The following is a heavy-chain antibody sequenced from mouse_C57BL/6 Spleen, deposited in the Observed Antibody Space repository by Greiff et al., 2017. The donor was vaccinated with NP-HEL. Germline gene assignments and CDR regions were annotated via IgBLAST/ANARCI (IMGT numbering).Heavy chain of an antibody. CDR3: ARGYYYGTGYFDV. V-gene: IGHV1-26*01. Sequence: VQLQQSGPELVKPGASVKISCKASGYTFTDYYMNWVKQSHGKSLEWIGDINPNNGGTSYNQKFKGKATLTVDKSSSTAYMELRSLTSEDSAVYYCARGYYYGTGYFDVWGTGTTVTVSS. CDR2: INPNNGGT. D-gene: IGHD1-1*01. J-gene: IGHJ1*03. CDR1: GYTFTDYY.